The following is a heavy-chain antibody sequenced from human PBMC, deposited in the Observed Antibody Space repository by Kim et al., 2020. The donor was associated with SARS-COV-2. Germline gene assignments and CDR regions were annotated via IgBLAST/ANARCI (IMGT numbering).Heavy chain of an antibody. Sequence: GGSLRLSCAASGFTFGRYAMSWVRQAPGKGLEWVSGINGNSAGTFYADSVKGRFTVSRDNSKNTLYLQMNSLGAEDTALYYCARDGGWGSALGEYYYYG. CDR1: GFTFGRYA. CDR2: INGNSAGT. V-gene: IGHV3-23*01. D-gene: IGHD7-27*01. CDR3: ARDGGWGSALGEYYYYG. J-gene: IGHJ6*01.